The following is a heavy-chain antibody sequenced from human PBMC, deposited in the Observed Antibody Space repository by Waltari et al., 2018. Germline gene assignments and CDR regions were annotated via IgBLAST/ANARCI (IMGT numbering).Heavy chain of an antibody. CDR2: MKEDGSET. CDR3: ARGGGPFDY. D-gene: IGHD3-16*01. J-gene: IGHJ4*02. V-gene: IGHV3-7*01. Sequence: EVQLVESGGGLVQPGGSLRLSCAASGFSFSTYWMSWVRQAPGEGLEWVANMKEDGSETFYADSVKGRFTISRDNAKNSLYLQMNSLRAEDAAGYYCARGGGPFDYWGQGTLVTVSS. CDR1: GFSFSTYW.